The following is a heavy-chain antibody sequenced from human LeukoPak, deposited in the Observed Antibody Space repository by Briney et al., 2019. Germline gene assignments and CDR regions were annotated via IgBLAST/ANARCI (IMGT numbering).Heavy chain of an antibody. J-gene: IGHJ6*02. Sequence: PGGSLRLSCAASGFTFSSYAMSWVRQAPGKGLEWVSAISGSGGSTYYADSVKGRFTISRDNSKNTLYLQMNSLRAEDTAVYYCAKDTIAAPGASFDYYGMDVWGQGILVTVSS. V-gene: IGHV3-23*01. D-gene: IGHD6-13*01. CDR3: AKDTIAAPGASFDYYGMDV. CDR2: ISGSGGST. CDR1: GFTFSSYA.